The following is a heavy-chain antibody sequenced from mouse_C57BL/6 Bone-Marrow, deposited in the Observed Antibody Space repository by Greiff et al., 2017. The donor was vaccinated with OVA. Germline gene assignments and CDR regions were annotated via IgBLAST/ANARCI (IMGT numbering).Heavy chain of an antibody. D-gene: IGHD1-1*01. CDR2: ISSGGSYT. CDR3: ARHIDYGSSYAMDY. Sequence: EVMLVESGGDLVKPGGSLKLSCAASGFTFSSYGMSWVRQTPDKRLEWVATISSGGSYTYYPDSVKGRFTISRDNAKNTLYLQMSSLKSEDTAMYYCARHIDYGSSYAMDYWSQGTSVTVSS. CDR1: GFTFSSYG. V-gene: IGHV5-6*02. J-gene: IGHJ4*01.